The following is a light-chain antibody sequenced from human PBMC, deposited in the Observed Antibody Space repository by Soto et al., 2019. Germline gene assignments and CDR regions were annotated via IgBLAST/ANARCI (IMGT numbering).Light chain of an antibody. CDR1: SSDVGGYNY. J-gene: IGLJ1*01. Sequence: LTQPASVSGSPGQSITISCTGTSSDVGGYNYVSWYQQHPGKAPKLMIYEVSHRPSGVSNRFSGSKSGNTASLTISGLQAEDEADYHCSSYTSSSTSYVFGTGTKVTVL. CDR2: EVS. V-gene: IGLV2-14*01. CDR3: SSYTSSSTSYV.